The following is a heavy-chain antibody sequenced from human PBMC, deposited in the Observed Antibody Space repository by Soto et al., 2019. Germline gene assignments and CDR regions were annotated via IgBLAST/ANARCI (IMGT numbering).Heavy chain of an antibody. V-gene: IGHV3-30-3*01. Sequence: QVQLVESGGGVVQPGRSLRLSCAASGFTFSSYAMHWVRQAPGKRLEWVAAISYDGSNKYYADSVKGRFTISRDNSKNTLYLQMNSLRAEDTAVYYCARSGYCSSTSCLRGYYYGMDVWGQGTTVTVSS. D-gene: IGHD2-2*01. CDR2: ISYDGSNK. J-gene: IGHJ6*02. CDR3: ARSGYCSSTSCLRGYYYGMDV. CDR1: GFTFSSYA.